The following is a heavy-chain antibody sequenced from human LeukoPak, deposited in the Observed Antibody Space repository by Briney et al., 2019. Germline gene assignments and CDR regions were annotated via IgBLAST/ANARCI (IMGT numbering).Heavy chain of an antibody. CDR1: GGSISSGSYY. CDR3: AREVYRSAFDI. D-gene: IGHD4-11*01. Sequence: PSQTLSLTCTVSGGSISSGSYYWSWIRQPAGKGLEWIGRIYTSGSTNYNPSLKSRVTISVDTSKNQFSLKLSSVTAADTAVYYCAREVYRSAFDIWGQGTMVTVSS. V-gene: IGHV4-61*02. J-gene: IGHJ3*02. CDR2: IYTSGST.